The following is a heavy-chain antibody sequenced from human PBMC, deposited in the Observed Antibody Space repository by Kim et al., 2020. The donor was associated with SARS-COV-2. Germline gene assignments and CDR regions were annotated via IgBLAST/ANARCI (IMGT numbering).Heavy chain of an antibody. CDR1: GYTFTDYY. Sequence: ASVKVSCKTSGYTFTDYYIHWVRQAPGQGLEWVGIINPSAGTTIYAQRFQGRVTMTRDTSTSTVNMALSSLRSEDTAMYHCAREKRYTGTHTPGDALDVWGQGSTVSVSS. CDR2: INPSAGTT. D-gene: IGHD1-20*01. V-gene: IGHV1-46*01. J-gene: IGHJ6*02. CDR3: AREKRYTGTHTPGDALDV.